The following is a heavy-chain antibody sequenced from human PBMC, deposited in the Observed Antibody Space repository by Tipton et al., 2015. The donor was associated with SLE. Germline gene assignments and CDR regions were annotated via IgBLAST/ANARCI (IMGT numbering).Heavy chain of an antibody. J-gene: IGHJ4*02. D-gene: IGHD1-26*01. CDR2: TNPSGNT. Sequence: GLVKPSETLSLTCAVYGGSFSGYSWSWIRQPPGKGLEWIGQTNPSGNTYYNPSLKSRVTISVDTSKNQFSLKLSSVTAADTAVYYCARGGGSYYDYWGQGRLVTVSS. V-gene: IGHV4-34*01. CDR1: GGSFSGYS. CDR3: ARGGGSYYDY.